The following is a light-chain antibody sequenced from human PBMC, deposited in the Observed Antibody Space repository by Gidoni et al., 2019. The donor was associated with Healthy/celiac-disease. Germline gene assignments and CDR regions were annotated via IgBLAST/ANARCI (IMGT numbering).Light chain of an antibody. V-gene: IGKV1-9*01. CDR3: QQLNSYPRR. Sequence: DIQLTQSPSFLSASVGDRVTITCWASQGISSYLAWYQQKPGKAPKLLIDAASTLQSGVPSRFSGSGSGTEFTLTISSLQPEDFATYYCQQLNSYPRRFGGGTKVEIK. CDR2: AAS. CDR1: QGISSY. J-gene: IGKJ4*01.